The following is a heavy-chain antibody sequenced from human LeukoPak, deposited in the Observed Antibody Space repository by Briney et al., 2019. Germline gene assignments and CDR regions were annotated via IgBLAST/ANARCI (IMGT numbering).Heavy chain of an antibody. Sequence: ASVKVSCKASGYTFTGYYMHWVRQAPGQGLEWMGWINPNSGGTNYAQKFQGRVTMTRDTSISTAYMELSRLRSDDTAVYYCARSYYYDSSGAGDAFDIWGQGIMVTVSS. V-gene: IGHV1-2*02. D-gene: IGHD3-22*01. CDR2: INPNSGGT. J-gene: IGHJ3*02. CDR3: ARSYYYDSSGAGDAFDI. CDR1: GYTFTGYY.